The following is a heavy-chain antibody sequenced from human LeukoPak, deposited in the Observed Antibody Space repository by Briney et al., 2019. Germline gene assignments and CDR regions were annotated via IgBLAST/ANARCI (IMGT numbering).Heavy chain of an antibody. CDR1: GYTFTGYY. CDR2: INPNSGDT. J-gene: IGHJ4*02. V-gene: IGHV1-2*02. CDR3: AREAHGSGTYYSDY. D-gene: IGHD3-10*01. Sequence: ASVKVSCKASGYTFTGYYIHWVRQAPGQGPDWMRWINPNSGDTYYAQMFQGRVTMTRDTSITTAYMELSRLRSDDRTVYYCAREAHGSGTYYSDYWGQGTLVTVSS.